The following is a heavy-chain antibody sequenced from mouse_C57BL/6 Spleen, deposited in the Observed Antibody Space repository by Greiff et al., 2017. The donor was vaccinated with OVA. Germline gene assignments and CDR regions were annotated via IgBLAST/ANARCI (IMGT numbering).Heavy chain of an antibody. CDR2: IDPSDSYT. D-gene: IGHD3-2*02. J-gene: IGHJ4*01. CDR1: GYTFTSYW. CDR3: ARTLRQLRLPNYYAMDY. Sequence: QVQLQQPGAELVKPGASVKLFCKASGYTFTSYWMQWVKQRPGQGLEWIGEIDPSDSYTNYNQKFKGKATLTVDTSSSTAYMQLSSLTSEDSAVYYCARTLRQLRLPNYYAMDYGGQGTSVTVSS. V-gene: IGHV1-50*01.